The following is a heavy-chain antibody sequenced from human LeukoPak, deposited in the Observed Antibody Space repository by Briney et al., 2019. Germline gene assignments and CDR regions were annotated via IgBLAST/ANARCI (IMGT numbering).Heavy chain of an antibody. V-gene: IGHV3-7*01. CDR3: ARDYSLDDSSGSYFDP. Sequence: GGSLRLSCVASKFSFSMYWMGWVRQAPGKGLEWVANIRQDGGETYYLDSVRGRFTISRDNAKNTLYLQMNSLRAEDTAVYYCARDYSLDDSSGSYFDPWGQGTLVTVSS. J-gene: IGHJ5*02. D-gene: IGHD3-10*01. CDR2: IRQDGGET. CDR1: KFSFSMYW.